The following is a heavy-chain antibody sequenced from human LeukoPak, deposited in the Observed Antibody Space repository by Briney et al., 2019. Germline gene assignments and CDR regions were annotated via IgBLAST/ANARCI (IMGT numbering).Heavy chain of an antibody. J-gene: IGHJ4*02. D-gene: IGHD5-18*01. CDR3: AIDHGYSYGYFDC. V-gene: IGHV3-21*01. CDR1: LFTFSSYS. CDR2: ISSSSSYI. Sequence: GGSLRLSCAPSLFTFSSYSMNWVPQAPRKGVEGVSSISSSSSYIYFADSVKGRFTISRDNAKNSLYLQMNSLRAEDTAVYYCAIDHGYSYGYFDCWGQGTLVTVSS.